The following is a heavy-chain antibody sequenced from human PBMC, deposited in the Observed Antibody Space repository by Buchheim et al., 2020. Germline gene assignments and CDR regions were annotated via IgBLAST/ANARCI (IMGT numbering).Heavy chain of an antibody. V-gene: IGHV3-30*04. J-gene: IGHJ3*02. D-gene: IGHD5-18*01. Sequence: QVQLVESGGGVVQPGRSLRLSCAASGFTFSSYAMHWVRQAPGKGLEWVAVISYDGSNKYYADSVKGRFTISRDNSKNTLYLQINSLRAEDTAVYYCATAYTAMVNYAFDIWGQGT. CDR1: GFTFSSYA. CDR3: ATAYTAMVNYAFDI. CDR2: ISYDGSNK.